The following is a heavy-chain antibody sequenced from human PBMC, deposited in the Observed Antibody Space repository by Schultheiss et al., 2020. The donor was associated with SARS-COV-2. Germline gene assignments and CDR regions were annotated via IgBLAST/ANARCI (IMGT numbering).Heavy chain of an antibody. CDR3: ASTIVVVPAADQFFDY. CDR2: IYTSGST. CDR1: GGSISSYY. Sequence: SETLSLTCTVSGGSISSYYWSWIRQPAGKGLEWIGRIYTSGSTNYNPSLKSRVTMSVDTSKNQFSLKLSSVTAADTAVYYCASTIVVVPAADQFFDYWGQGTLVTVSS. V-gene: IGHV4-4*07. D-gene: IGHD2-2*01. J-gene: IGHJ4*02.